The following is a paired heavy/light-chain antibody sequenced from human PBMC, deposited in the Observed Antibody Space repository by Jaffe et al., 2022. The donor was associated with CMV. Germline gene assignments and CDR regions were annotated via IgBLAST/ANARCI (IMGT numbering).Heavy chain of an antibody. J-gene: IGHJ4*02. CDR3: TTDERSPRIAVVIYYFDY. D-gene: IGHD6-19*01. V-gene: IGHV3-15*01. CDR2: IKSKTDGGTT. Sequence: EVQLVESGGGLVKPGGSLRLSCAASGFTFSNAWMSWVRQAPGKGLEWVGRIKSKTDGGTTDYAAPVKGRFTISRDDSKNTLYLQMNSLKTEDTAVYYCTTDERSPRIAVVIYYFDYWGQGTLVTVSS. CDR1: GFTFSNAW.
Light chain of an antibody. Sequence: SYVLTQPPSVSVAPGKTARITCGGNNIGSKSVHWYQQKPGQAPVLVIYYDSDRPSGIPERFSGSNSGNTATLTISRVEAGDEADYYCQVWDSSSAVVFGGGTKLTVL. J-gene: IGLJ2*01. CDR3: QVWDSSSAVV. CDR2: YDS. CDR1: NIGSKS. V-gene: IGLV3-21*04.